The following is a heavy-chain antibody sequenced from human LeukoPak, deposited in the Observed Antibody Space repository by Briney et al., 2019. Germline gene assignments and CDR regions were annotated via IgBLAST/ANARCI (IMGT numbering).Heavy chain of an antibody. CDR3: ARRSSGYYLFDY. V-gene: IGHV4-39*01. Sequence: PSETLSLTCTVSGGSISSSSYFWGWIRQPPGKGLEWIDRIYYSGSNYYNPSLRSRVTISIDTSKNQFSLKLSSVTAADTAVYYCARRSSGYYLFDYWGQGTLVTVSS. D-gene: IGHD3-22*01. CDR1: GGSISSSSYF. CDR2: IYYSGSN. J-gene: IGHJ4*02.